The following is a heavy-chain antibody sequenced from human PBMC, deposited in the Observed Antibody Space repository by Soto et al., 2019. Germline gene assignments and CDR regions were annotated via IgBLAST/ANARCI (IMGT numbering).Heavy chain of an antibody. Sequence: SETLSLTCDVYGGSFSGYYWSWIRQPPGKGLEWIGEINHSGSTNYNPSLKSRVTISVDTSKNQFSLKLSSVTAADTAVYYCASIAAAGPNLYYYYYGMDVWGQGTTVTVSS. D-gene: IGHD6-13*01. J-gene: IGHJ6*02. CDR1: GGSFSGYY. V-gene: IGHV4-34*01. CDR2: INHSGST. CDR3: ASIAAAGPNLYYYYYGMDV.